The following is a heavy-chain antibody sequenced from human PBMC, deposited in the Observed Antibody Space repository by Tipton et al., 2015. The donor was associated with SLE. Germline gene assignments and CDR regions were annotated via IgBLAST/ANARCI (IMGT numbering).Heavy chain of an antibody. V-gene: IGHV4-34*01. CDR1: GGSISSHY. CDR2: INHSGST. Sequence: LRLSCTVSGGSISSHYWSWIRQSPGKGLEWIGEINHSGSTNYNPSLKSRVTISVDKSKNQFSLKLSSVTAADTAVYYCARGRKDYGDYYFDYWGQGTLVTASS. J-gene: IGHJ4*02. D-gene: IGHD4-17*01. CDR3: ARGRKDYGDYYFDY.